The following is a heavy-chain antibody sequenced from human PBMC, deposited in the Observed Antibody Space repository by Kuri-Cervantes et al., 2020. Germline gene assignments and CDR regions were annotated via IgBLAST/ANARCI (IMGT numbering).Heavy chain of an antibody. D-gene: IGHD6-19*01. CDR3: ARGQWRALADFDY. CDR2: ISAYNGNT. CDR1: GYTFTGYY. J-gene: IGHJ4*02. Sequence: ASVKVSCKASGYTFTGYYMHWVRQAPGQGLEWMGWISAYNGNTNYAQKLQGRVTMTRNTSISTAYMELSSLRSEDTAVYYCARGQWRALADFDYWGQGTLVTVSS. V-gene: IGHV1-8*02.